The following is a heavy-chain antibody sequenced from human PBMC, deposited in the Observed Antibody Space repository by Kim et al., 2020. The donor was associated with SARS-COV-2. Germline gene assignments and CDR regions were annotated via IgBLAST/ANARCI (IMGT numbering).Heavy chain of an antibody. V-gene: IGHV3-53*01. CDR3: ASFFHIAYGMDV. J-gene: IGHJ6*02. Sequence: YAGSVKGRFAISRDKSKNTVYLQMNSLRAEDTDIYYCASFFHIAYGMDVWGQGTSVTVSS. D-gene: IGHD2-15*01.